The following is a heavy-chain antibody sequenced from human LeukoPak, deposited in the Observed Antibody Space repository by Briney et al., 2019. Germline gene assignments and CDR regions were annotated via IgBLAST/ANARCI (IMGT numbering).Heavy chain of an antibody. Sequence: SVKVSCKASGGTFSSYAISWVRQAPGQGLEWMGGIIPIFGTANYAQKFQGRVTITTDESTSTAYMELSSLRSEDTAVYYCATRKGYCSSTSCYTNYYYYYMDVWGKGTTVTVSS. CDR1: GGTFSSYA. J-gene: IGHJ6*03. D-gene: IGHD2-2*02. CDR2: IIPIFGTA. V-gene: IGHV1-69*05. CDR3: ATRKGYCSSTSCYTNYYYYYMDV.